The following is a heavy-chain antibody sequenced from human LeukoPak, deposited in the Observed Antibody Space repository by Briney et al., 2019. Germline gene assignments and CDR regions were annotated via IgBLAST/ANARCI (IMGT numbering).Heavy chain of an antibody. CDR3: AKDGYTNSRGRYFDY. Sequence: ASVKVSCKASGYTFTNYFLHWVRQAPGQGLEWMGIINTRGGPTTYGQRFRGRVSMTFNTSTTTVYMELTNLTSKDTAVYFCAKDGYTNSRGRYFDYWGQGTLVTISS. CDR1: GYTFTNYF. D-gene: IGHD5-24*01. CDR2: INTRGGPT. V-gene: IGHV1-46*01. J-gene: IGHJ4*02.